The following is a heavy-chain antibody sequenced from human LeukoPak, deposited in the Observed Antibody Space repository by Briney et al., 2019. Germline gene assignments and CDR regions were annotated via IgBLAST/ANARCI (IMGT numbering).Heavy chain of an antibody. CDR3: ARGDGYSPGFDT. CDR2: SSYTGSP. CDR1: GASINSYH. V-gene: IGHV4-59*01. J-gene: IGHJ5*02. Sequence: SETLSLTCTVSGASINSYHWSWIRLPPGKALEWIGYSSYTGSPKYTPSLKSRVIMSKDTSKNQISLKLSAVTAADTAVCYCARGDGYSPGFDTWGQGTLVTVSP. D-gene: IGHD5-24*01.